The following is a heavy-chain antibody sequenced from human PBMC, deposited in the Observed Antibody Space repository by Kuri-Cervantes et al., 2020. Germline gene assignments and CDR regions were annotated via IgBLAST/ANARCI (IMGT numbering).Heavy chain of an antibody. CDR1: GFTFSSYW. CDR3: ARDRLAAAWDY. J-gene: IGHJ4*02. V-gene: IGHV3-7*01. Sequence: GESLKISCAASGFTFSSYWMSWVRQAPGKGLEWVANIKQDGSEKYYVDSVKGRFTISRDNAKNSLYLQMNSLRAEDTAVYYCARDRLAAAWDYWGQGTLVTVSS. D-gene: IGHD6-13*01. CDR2: IKQDGSEK.